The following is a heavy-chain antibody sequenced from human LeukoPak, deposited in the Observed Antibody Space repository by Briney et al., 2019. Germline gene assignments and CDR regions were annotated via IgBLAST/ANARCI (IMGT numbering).Heavy chain of an antibody. CDR2: ISAYNGNT. Sequence: ASVKVSCKASGYTFTSYGISWVRQAPGQGLEWMGWISAYNGNTNYAQKLQGRVTTTTDTSTSTAYMELRSLRSDDTAVYYCARDADQIASSSNWYQAPYYYGMDVWGQGTTVTVSS. CDR3: ARDADQIASSSNWYQAPYYYGMDV. J-gene: IGHJ6*02. CDR1: GYTFTSYG. V-gene: IGHV1-18*01. D-gene: IGHD6-13*01.